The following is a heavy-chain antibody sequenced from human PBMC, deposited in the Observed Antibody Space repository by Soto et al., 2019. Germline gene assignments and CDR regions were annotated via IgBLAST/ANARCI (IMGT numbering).Heavy chain of an antibody. V-gene: IGHV4-30-4*01. CDR2: ISYSGTT. Sequence: QVQLQESGPRLVKPSQTLSLTCAVSGDSISSINNYWSWIRQPPGEGLEWIGFISYSGTTSYSPSLKSRVAISLDTSKNQFSLSLNFVTAADPAVYYCARGRRYSYGLDPWGQGSLVTVSS. J-gene: IGHJ5*02. D-gene: IGHD5-18*01. CDR1: GDSISSINNY. CDR3: ARGRRYSYGLDP.